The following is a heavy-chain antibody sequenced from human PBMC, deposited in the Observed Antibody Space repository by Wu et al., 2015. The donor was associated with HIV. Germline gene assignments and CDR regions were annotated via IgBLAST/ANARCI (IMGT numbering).Heavy chain of an antibody. CDR1: GYTFTSYG. D-gene: IGHD2-2*02. CDR2: ISVYNGNI. J-gene: IGHJ4*02. CDR3: ARGHCSSSSCYTVDY. V-gene: IGHV1-18*01. Sequence: QAQLIQSGAEIKKPGASVKVSCKASGYTFTSYGINWVRQAPGQGLEWMGWISVYNGNINYAQKMQGRVTMTTDTSTSTAYMELRSLRFDDTAVYYCARGHCSSSSCYTVDYWGQGTLVTVSS.